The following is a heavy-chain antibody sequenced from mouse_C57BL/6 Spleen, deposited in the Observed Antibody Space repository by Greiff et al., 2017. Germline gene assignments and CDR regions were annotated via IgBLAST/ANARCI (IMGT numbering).Heavy chain of an antibody. CDR2: LYPGDGDT. D-gene: IGHD3-3*01. Sequence: VQLQQSGPELVKPGASVKISCKASGYAFSSSWMNWVKQRPGKGLEWIGRLYPGDGDTNYNGKFKGKATLTADKSSSTAYMQLSSLTSEDSAVYFCARRDTANWGQGTLVTVSA. J-gene: IGHJ3*01. CDR3: ARRDTAN. V-gene: IGHV1-82*01. CDR1: GYAFSSSW.